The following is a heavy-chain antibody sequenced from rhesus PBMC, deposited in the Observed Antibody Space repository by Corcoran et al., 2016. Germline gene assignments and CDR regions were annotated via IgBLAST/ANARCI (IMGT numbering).Heavy chain of an antibody. CDR3: ARLHDYGSSSWY. Sequence: QVQLQESGPGLVKPSETLSLTCAVSGGSFSSYWWSWIRQPPGKGLVWIGEINGNGGGTNYNPSLKSRVTISKDTSKNQFSLKLSSVTAADTAVYYCARLHDYGSSSWYWGQGVLVTVSS. J-gene: IGHJ4*01. CDR2: INGNGGGT. V-gene: IGHV4-80*01. CDR1: GGSFSSYW. D-gene: IGHD4-29*01.